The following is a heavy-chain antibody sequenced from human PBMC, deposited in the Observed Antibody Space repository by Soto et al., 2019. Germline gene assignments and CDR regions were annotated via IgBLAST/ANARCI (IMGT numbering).Heavy chain of an antibody. J-gene: IGHJ3*02. D-gene: IGHD1-26*01. CDR2: ISGSGGST. CDR3: AKDVQPGIGGSDAFDI. CDR1: GFTFSSYA. V-gene: IGHV3-23*01. Sequence: GGSLRLSCAASGFTFSSYAMSWVRQAPGKGLEWVSAISGSGGSTYYADSVKGRFTISRDNSKNTLYLQMNSLRAEDTAVYYCAKDVQPGIGGSDAFDIWGQGTMVTVSS.